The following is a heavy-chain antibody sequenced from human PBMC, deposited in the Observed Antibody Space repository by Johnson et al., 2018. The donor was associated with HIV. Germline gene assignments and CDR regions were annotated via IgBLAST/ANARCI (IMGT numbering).Heavy chain of an antibody. CDR1: GFTFSSYE. D-gene: IGHD6-19*01. CDR3: ASSGWVDAAFDI. Sequence: QVQLVESGGGVVQPGRSLRLSCAASGFTFSSYEMHWVRQAPGKGLEWVAVISYDGSNKYYADSVKGRFTLSRDNSKNTLYLQMNSLRAEDTAVYYSASSGWVDAAFDIWGQGTMVTVSS. J-gene: IGHJ3*02. V-gene: IGHV3-30*04. CDR2: ISYDGSNK.